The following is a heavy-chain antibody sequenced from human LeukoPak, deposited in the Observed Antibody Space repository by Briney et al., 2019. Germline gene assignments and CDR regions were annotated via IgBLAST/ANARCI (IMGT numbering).Heavy chain of an antibody. J-gene: IGHJ4*02. CDR1: GGTFSSYA. CDR3: ARSAGFLEWLPPKVYFDY. CDR2: IIPIFGTA. Sequence: GASVKVSCKASGGTFSSYAISWVRQAPGQGLEWMGGIIPIFGTANYAQKFQGRVTITADESTSTAYMELSSLRSEDTAVYYCARSAGFLEWLPPKVYFDYWGQGTLVTVSS. V-gene: IGHV1-69*13. D-gene: IGHD3-3*01.